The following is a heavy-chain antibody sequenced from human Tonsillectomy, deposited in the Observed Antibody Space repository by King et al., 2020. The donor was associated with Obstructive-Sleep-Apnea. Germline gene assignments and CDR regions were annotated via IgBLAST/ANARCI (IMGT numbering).Heavy chain of an antibody. V-gene: IGHV3-23*04. CDR1: GFTCSSYA. CDR2: ISGSGGST. D-gene: IGHD3-9*01. Sequence: VQLVESGGGLVQPGGSLRLSCAASGFTCSSYAMSWVRQAPGKGLEWVSAISGSGGSTYYADSVKGRFTISRDNSKNTLYLQMNSLRAEDTAVYYCAKLPYYDILTGYYIPYYFDYWGQGTLVTVSS. CDR3: AKLPYYDILTGYYIPYYFDY. J-gene: IGHJ4*02.